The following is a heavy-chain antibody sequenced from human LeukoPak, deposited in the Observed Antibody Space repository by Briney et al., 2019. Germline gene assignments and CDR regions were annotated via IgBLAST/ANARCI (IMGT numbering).Heavy chain of an antibody. D-gene: IGHD2-2*01. CDR1: GYTFTSYA. CDR3: ARDRGVVPAAKFDY. V-gene: IGHV1-3*01. CDR2: INAGNGNT. J-gene: IGHJ4*02. Sequence: ASVTVSCKASGYTFTSYAMHWVRQAPGQRLEWMGWINAGNGNTKYSQKFQGRVTITRDTSASTAYMELSSLRSEDTAVYYCARDRGVVPAAKFDYWGQGTLVTVSS.